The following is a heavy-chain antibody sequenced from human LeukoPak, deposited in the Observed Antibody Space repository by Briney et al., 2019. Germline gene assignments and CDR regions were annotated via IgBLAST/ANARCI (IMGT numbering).Heavy chain of an antibody. D-gene: IGHD3-9*01. J-gene: IGHJ4*02. V-gene: IGHV3-15*01. Sequence: GGCLRLSCAASGFTLSNARMSWVRQAPGKGLEWVGRIKSKTDGGTTDYAAPVEGRFTISRDDSKNTLYLQMNSLNTEDTAVYYCTTDPLLYDILTGYYLGWGQGTLVTVSS. CDR2: IKSKTDGGTT. CDR3: TTDPLLYDILTGYYLG. CDR1: GFTLSNAR.